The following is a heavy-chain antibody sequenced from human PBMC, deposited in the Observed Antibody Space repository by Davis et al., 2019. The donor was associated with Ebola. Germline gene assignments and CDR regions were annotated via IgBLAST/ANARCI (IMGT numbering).Heavy chain of an antibody. CDR3: AKRAEYYDSSGRYYYYGMDV. J-gene: IGHJ6*02. CDR1: GYSFTSYW. Sequence: GGSLRLSCKGSGYSFTSYWISWVRQMPGKGLEWMGRIDPSDSYTNYSPSFQGHVTISADKSISTAYLQWSSLKASDTAMYYCAKRAEYYDSSGRYYYYGMDVWGQGTTVTVSS. V-gene: IGHV5-10-1*01. D-gene: IGHD3-22*01. CDR2: IDPSDSYT.